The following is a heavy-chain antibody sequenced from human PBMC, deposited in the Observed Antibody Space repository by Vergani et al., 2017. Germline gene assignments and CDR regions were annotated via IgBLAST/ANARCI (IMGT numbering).Heavy chain of an antibody. CDR3: VIRRWERQEVDY. CDR1: GYTFTDYW. V-gene: IGHV5-51*01. Sequence: EVQLVQSGAEVKKPGESLKISCEGCGYTFTDYWVGWVRQKPGKGLEWMGVVYARDSITRYSLSFEGQVTISADKSITTAYLEWDSLRASDNAMYYCVIRRWERQEVDYWGQGTLVTV. D-gene: IGHD1-26*01. J-gene: IGHJ4*02. CDR2: VYARDSIT.